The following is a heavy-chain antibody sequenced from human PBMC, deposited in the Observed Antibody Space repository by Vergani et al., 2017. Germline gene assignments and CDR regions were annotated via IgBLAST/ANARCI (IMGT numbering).Heavy chain of an antibody. D-gene: IGHD1-1*01. Sequence: QVHLVESGGGVVQPGRSLRLSCVVSGFTSSYYGMHWVRQAPGKGLEWVAVISYDGTQKYYADSVKGRFTISRDNSKSTLYLQMNSLRTEDTAVYYCATNSCGTPGWQIGCFSEWGQGTLVTVSS. CDR1: GFTSSYYG. CDR3: ATNSCGTPGWQIGCFSE. V-gene: IGHV3-30*03. CDR2: ISYDGTQK. J-gene: IGHJ1*01.